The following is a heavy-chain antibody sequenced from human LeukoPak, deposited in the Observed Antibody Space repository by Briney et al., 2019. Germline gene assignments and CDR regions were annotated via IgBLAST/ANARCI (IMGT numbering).Heavy chain of an antibody. CDR2: IWYDGSNK. CDR1: GFTFSSYG. J-gene: IGHJ4*02. CDR3: ARVAGWVAREGFGY. Sequence: GGSLRLSCAASGFTFSSYGMHWVRQAPGKGLEWVAVIWYDGSNKYYADSVKGRFTISRDNSKNTVDLQMNSLRAEDTAVYYCARVAGWVAREGFGYWGQGTLVTVSS. V-gene: IGHV3-33*01. D-gene: IGHD1-26*01.